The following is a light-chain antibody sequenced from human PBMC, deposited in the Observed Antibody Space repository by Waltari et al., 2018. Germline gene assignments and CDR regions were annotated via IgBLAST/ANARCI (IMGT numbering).Light chain of an antibody. CDR2: ASS. CDR1: QRISRH. CDR3: QQSYSTPPRT. V-gene: IGKV1-39*01. Sequence: DIQMTQSPASLSASVGDRVTIPLRASQRISRHLNCYQQRPGNAPKLLIYASSNLQSGVPSRFSGSGSGTEFTLTISSLQPEDFATYYCQQSYSTPPRTFGQGTKVEMK. J-gene: IGKJ1*01.